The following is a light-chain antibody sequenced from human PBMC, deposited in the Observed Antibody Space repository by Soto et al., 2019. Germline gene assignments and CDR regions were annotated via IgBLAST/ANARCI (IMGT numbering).Light chain of an antibody. Sequence: QLVLTQPASVSGSPGQSITISCTGTSSDVGSYNLVSWYQQHPGKAPKLMIYEGSKRPSGVSNRFSGSKSGNTASLTISGLQAEDEADYYCCSYTSSSTLGVVFGGGTKLTVL. CDR2: EGS. J-gene: IGLJ2*01. CDR1: SSDVGSYNL. V-gene: IGLV2-14*02. CDR3: CSYTSSSTLGVV.